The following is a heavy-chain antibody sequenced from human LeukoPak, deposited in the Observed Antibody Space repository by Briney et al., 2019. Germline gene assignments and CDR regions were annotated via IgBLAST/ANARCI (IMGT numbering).Heavy chain of an antibody. Sequence: SETLSLTCTVSGGSISSGSYYWSWIRQPAGKGLEWIGRIYTSGSTNYNPSLKSRVTISVDTSKNQFSLKLSSVTASDTAVYYCARHGVGITIFGVVADPIDYWGQGTLVTVSS. CDR2: IYTSGST. J-gene: IGHJ4*02. V-gene: IGHV4-61*02. CDR1: GGSISSGSYY. D-gene: IGHD3-3*01. CDR3: ARHGVGITIFGVVADPIDY.